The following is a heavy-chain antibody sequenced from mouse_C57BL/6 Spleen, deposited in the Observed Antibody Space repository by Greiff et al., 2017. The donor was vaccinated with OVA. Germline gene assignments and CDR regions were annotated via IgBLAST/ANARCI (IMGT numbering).Heavy chain of an antibody. D-gene: IGHD3-3*01. V-gene: IGHV1-52*01. Sequence: QVQLQQPGAELVRPGSSVKLSCKASGYTFTSYWMHWVKQRPIQGLEWIGNIDPSDSETHYNQKFRDKATLTVDKSTSTAYMQLSSLTSEDAAVYYCARRGDEGYYAMDYWGQGTSVTVSS. CDR1: GYTFTSYW. CDR3: ARRGDEGYYAMDY. CDR2: IDPSDSET. J-gene: IGHJ4*01.